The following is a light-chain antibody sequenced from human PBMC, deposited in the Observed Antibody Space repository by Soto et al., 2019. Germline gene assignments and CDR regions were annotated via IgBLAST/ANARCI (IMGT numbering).Light chain of an antibody. J-gene: IGKJ1*01. Sequence: DIQITHSPSTLSASVGDRVTITCRSSQTINSWLAWYQQKPGKAPKVLIFDASSLKTGVPSRFSGSGSGTEFTLTISNLQPDDFATYYCQQYDSYSSGPLGQGTKVDIK. V-gene: IGKV1-5*01. CDR2: DAS. CDR1: QTINSW. CDR3: QQYDSYSSGP.